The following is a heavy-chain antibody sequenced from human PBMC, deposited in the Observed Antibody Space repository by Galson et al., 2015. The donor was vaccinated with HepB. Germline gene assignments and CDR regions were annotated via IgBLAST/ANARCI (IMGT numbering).Heavy chain of an antibody. Sequence: SLRLSCAASGFTFSSYWMSWVRQAPGKGLEWVANIKQDGSEKYYVDSVKGRFTISRDNAKNSLYLQMNSLRAEDTAVYYCARDGGYCSGGSCFPLDYWGQGTLVTVSS. D-gene: IGHD2-15*01. V-gene: IGHV3-7*03. CDR3: ARDGGYCSGGSCFPLDY. CDR1: GFTFSSYW. CDR2: IKQDGSEK. J-gene: IGHJ4*02.